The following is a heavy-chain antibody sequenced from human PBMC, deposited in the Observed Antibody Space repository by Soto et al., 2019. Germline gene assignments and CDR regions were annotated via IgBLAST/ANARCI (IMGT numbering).Heavy chain of an antibody. J-gene: IGHJ3*02. CDR1: GGSFSGYY. V-gene: IGHV4-34*01. Sequence: SETLSLTCAVYGGSFSGYYWSWIRQPPGKGLEWIGEINHSGSTNYNPSLKSRVTISVDTSKNQFSLKLNSVTAADTAVYYCARRYGGAFDIWGQGTMVTVSS. D-gene: IGHD3-10*01. CDR3: ARRYGGAFDI. CDR2: INHSGST.